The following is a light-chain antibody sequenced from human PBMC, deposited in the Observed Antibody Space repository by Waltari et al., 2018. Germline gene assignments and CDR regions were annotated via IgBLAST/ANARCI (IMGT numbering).Light chain of an antibody. V-gene: IGLV1-47*01. CDR2: RNN. J-gene: IGLJ3*02. CDR1: SSNIGSNY. Sequence: QSVLTQPPSASGTPGQRVTISCSGSSSNIGSNYVYWYQQLPGTAPKLLIYRNNQRPSGGPARFSGSNSGTSASLAISGLRSEDEADYYCAALDDSLSGWVFGGGTKLTVL. CDR3: AALDDSLSGWV.